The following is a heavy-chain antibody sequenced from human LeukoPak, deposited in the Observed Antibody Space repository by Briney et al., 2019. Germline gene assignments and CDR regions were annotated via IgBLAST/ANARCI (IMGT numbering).Heavy chain of an antibody. CDR2: IYTSGST. CDR1: GGSISSYY. J-gene: IGHJ4*02. Sequence: SETLSLTCTVSGGSISSYYWSWIRQPAGKGLEWIGRIYTSGSTNYNPSLKSRVTMSVDTSKNQFSLKLSSVTAADTAVYYCGRSRYSSGWYDFDYWGQGTLVTVSS. CDR3: GRSRYSSGWYDFDY. D-gene: IGHD6-19*01. V-gene: IGHV4-4*07.